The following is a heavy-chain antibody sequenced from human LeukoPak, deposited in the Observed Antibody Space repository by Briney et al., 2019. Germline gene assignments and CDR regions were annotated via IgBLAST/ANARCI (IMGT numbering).Heavy chain of an antibody. D-gene: IGHD6-19*01. J-gene: IGHJ4*02. CDR3: ARVLSDSSGWYHFDY. Sequence: GGSLRLSCTASGFTFGDYAMSWVSQAPGKGLEWVSVIYSGGGTNYADSVRGRFTISRDNSKNTLSLQMNSLRAEDTAVYYCARVLSDSSGWYHFDYWGQGTLVTVSS. CDR1: GFTFGDYA. V-gene: IGHV3-53*01. CDR2: IYSGGGT.